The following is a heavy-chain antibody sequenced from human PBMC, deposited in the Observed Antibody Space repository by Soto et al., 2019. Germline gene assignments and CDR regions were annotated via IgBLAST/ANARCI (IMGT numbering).Heavy chain of an antibody. Sequence: GESLKISCKGSGYTFTDYWIGWVRQLPGKGLEWMGIIYPGDSDTRYSPSFQGQVTITADKSTSTAYLQWNTLKASDTAMYYCARHSSNFRYYYYAMDVWGQGTTVTVSS. CDR3: ARHSSNFRYYYYAMDV. J-gene: IGHJ6*02. CDR1: GYTFTDYW. CDR2: IYPGDSDT. V-gene: IGHV5-51*01. D-gene: IGHD6-13*01.